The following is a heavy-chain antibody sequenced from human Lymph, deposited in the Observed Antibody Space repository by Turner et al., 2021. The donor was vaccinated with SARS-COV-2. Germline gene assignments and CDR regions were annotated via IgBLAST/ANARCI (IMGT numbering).Heavy chain of an antibody. CDR2: ISYDGSNK. CDR1: GFTFSSYA. CDR3: ARDFGAVTGPFDY. Sequence: QVQLVESGGGVVQPGRSLRLSCSASGFTFSSYAMHWVRQAPGKGLEWVAVISYDGSNKYYADSVKGRFTISRDNSKNTLYLQMNSLRAEHTAVYYCARDFGAVTGPFDYWGQGTLVTVSS. D-gene: IGHD6-19*01. V-gene: IGHV3-30-3*01. J-gene: IGHJ4*02.